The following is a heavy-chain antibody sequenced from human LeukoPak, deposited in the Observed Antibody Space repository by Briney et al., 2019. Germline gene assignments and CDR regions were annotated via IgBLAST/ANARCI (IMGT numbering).Heavy chain of an antibody. CDR1: GYSINSGYY. Sequence: SETLSLTCTVSGYSINSGYYWGWIRQPPGKGLEWIGSIYHTGSTYYNPSLKSRVTISVDTSKNQFSLNLNSVTAADTAVYYCASGVTMIRRLRFDPWGQGTLVTVSS. V-gene: IGHV4-38-2*02. CDR2: IYHTGST. J-gene: IGHJ5*02. D-gene: IGHD3-22*01. CDR3: ASGVTMIRRLRFDP.